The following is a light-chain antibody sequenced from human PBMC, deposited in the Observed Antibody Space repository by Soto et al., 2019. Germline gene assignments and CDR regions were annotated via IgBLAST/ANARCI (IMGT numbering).Light chain of an antibody. J-gene: IGKJ5*01. CDR1: HSVLYSSNNKNY. CDR3: QQYYSSTIT. Sequence: DIGMTQSPDSLAVSLDERATLHCKDSHSVLYSSNNKNYLNWYQQKPGQPPKLLIYWASIRESGVPDRSSGSGSGTDFTLTINSLQAADVAVYYCQQYYSSTITFGQGTDWRL. V-gene: IGKV4-1*01. CDR2: WAS.